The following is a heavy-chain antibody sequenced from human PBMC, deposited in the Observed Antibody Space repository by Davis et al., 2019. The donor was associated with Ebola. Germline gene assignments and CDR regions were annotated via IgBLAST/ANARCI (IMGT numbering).Heavy chain of an antibody. CDR2: ISAYNGNT. Sequence: ASVKVSCKASGYTFTNFYMHWVRQATGQGLEWMGWISAYNGNTNYAQKLQGRVTMTTDTSTSTAYMELRSLRSDDTAVYYCARVSSRPWELLYMFDYWGQGTLVTVSS. V-gene: IGHV1-18*04. D-gene: IGHD1-26*01. CDR1: GYTFTNFY. CDR3: ARVSSRPWELLYMFDY. J-gene: IGHJ4*02.